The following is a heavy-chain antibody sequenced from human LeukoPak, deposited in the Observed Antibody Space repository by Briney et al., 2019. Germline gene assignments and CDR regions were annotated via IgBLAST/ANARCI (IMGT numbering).Heavy chain of an antibody. CDR2: IYPGDSDT. Sequence: GESLKISCKGSGYSFTSYWIGWVRQMPGKGLEWMGIIYPGDSDTRYSPSFQGQVTISADKSISTAYLQWSSLKASDTATYYCARLKPDVDIVATNLFDYWGQGTLVTVSS. CDR1: GYSFTSYW. J-gene: IGHJ4*02. D-gene: IGHD5-12*01. CDR3: ARLKPDVDIVATNLFDY. V-gene: IGHV5-51*01.